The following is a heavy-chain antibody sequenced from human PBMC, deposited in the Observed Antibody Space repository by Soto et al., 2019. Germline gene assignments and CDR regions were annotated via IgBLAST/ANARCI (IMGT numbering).Heavy chain of an antibody. CDR3: ARVPGYSIVDL. CDR1: GYTFTSYA. CDR2: INAGNGNT. D-gene: IGHD2-21*01. J-gene: IGHJ2*01. Sequence: QVQLVQSGAEVKKPGASVKVSCKASGYTFTSYAMHWVRQAPGQRLEWMGWINAGNGNTKYSQKLQGRVTITRDTSASTAYMELSSLRSEDTAVYYFARVPGYSIVDLWGRGTLVTVSS. V-gene: IGHV1-3*01.